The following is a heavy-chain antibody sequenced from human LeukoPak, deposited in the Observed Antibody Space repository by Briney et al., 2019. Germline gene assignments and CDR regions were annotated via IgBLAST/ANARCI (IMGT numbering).Heavy chain of an antibody. V-gene: IGHV4-59*12. J-gene: IGHJ4*02. D-gene: IGHD3-3*01. CDR1: GGSISSYY. Sequence: SETLSLTCTVSGGSISSYYWSWIRQPPGKGLEWIGYIYYSGSTNYNPSLKSRVTISVDTSKNQFSLKLSSVTAADTAVYYCARVFTIFGVVISGYFDYWGQGTLVTVSS. CDR2: IYYSGST. CDR3: ARVFTIFGVVISGYFDY.